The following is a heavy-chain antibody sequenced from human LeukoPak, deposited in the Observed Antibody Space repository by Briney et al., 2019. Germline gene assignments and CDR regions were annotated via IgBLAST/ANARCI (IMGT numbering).Heavy chain of an antibody. V-gene: IGHV3-21*01. J-gene: IGHJ3*02. D-gene: IGHD3-9*01. CDR3: ARGLTLRSFDWVLDAFDI. CDR1: GFTFSSYN. Sequence: GGSLRLSCAASGFTFSSYNMNWVRQAPGKGLEWVSSISSSSRSIYYADSVKGRFTISRDNAKNSLYLQMSSQRAEDTAVYFCARGLTLRSFDWVLDAFDIWGQGTMVIVSS. CDR2: ISSSSRSI.